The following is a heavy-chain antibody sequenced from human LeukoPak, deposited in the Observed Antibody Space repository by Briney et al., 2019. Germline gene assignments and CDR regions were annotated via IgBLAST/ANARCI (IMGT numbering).Heavy chain of an antibody. CDR2: INSDGSST. CDR1: GFTFSNYW. D-gene: IGHD4-17*01. J-gene: IGHJ4*02. CDR3: AKGGATVIDY. Sequence: PGGSLRLSCAASGFTFSNYWMHWVPQAPGKGLVWGSRINSDGSSTTSADSVKGRFTISRDNAKNTLYLQMNSLRAEDTAVYYCAKGGATVIDYWGQGTLVTVSS. V-gene: IGHV3-74*01.